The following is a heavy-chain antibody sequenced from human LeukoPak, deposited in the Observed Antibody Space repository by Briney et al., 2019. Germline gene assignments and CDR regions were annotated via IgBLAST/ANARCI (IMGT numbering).Heavy chain of an antibody. Sequence: SETLSLTCTVSGGSISSSSYYWGWIRQPPGKGLEWVGSIYYSGSTYYNPSLKSRVTISVDTSYNQFSLKLSSVTAADTAVYYCARVTEAAAGTNYRRRYFDYWGQGTLVTVSS. J-gene: IGHJ4*02. CDR3: ARVTEAAAGTNYRRRYFDY. V-gene: IGHV4-39*07. CDR2: IYYSGST. CDR1: GGSISSSSYY. D-gene: IGHD6-13*01.